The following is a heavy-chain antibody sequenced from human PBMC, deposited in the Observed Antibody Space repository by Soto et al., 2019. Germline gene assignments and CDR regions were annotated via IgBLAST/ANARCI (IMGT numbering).Heavy chain of an antibody. CDR2: IFHSGAT. J-gene: IGHJ5*01. D-gene: IGHD5-18*01. CDR1: GASVSSGDW. V-gene: IGHV4-4*02. Sequence: SETLSLTCAVSGASVSSGDWWTWVRQSPGKGPECIGEIFHSGATNYNPSLKSRVDISMDKSKNQFSLGLTSVTAADTAVYYCARGYGTARRWFDFWGQGTLVTVS. CDR3: ARGYGTARRWFDF.